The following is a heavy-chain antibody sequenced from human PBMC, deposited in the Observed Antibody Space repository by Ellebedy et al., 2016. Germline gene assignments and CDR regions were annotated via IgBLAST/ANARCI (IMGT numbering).Heavy chain of an antibody. J-gene: IGHJ4*02. D-gene: IGHD6-13*01. CDR1: GFTFSTNA. Sequence: GGSLRLSXAASGFTFSTNAMHWVRQAPGKGLEWVAVMSDDGSSKYNVDFVKGRFTISRDNSKNTVYLQMNSLRPEDTAVYYCARAPREQLVFRGFDYWGQGTLVTVSS. CDR2: MSDDGSSK. CDR3: ARAPREQLVFRGFDY. V-gene: IGHV3-30-3*01.